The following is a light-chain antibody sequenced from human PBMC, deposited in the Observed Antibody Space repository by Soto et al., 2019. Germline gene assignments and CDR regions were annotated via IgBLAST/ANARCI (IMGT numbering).Light chain of an antibody. CDR1: TSNLGSHY. Sequence: QSVLTQPPSVSAAPGEKVTISCSGSTSNLGSHYVSWYQQLPRTAPKLLIYDDDRRPSGMPDRFSGSKSGTSATLGITGLQTGDEADYYCATWDSSLNVVLFGGGTKVTVL. CDR2: DDD. J-gene: IGLJ2*01. CDR3: ATWDSSLNVVL. V-gene: IGLV1-51*01.